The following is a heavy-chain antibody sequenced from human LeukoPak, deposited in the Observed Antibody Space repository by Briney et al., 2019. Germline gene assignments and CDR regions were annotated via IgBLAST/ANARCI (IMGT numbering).Heavy chain of an antibody. CDR2: IYTSGST. CDR3: ARSGGSGTYYDGSFDC. Sequence: PSETLSLTCTVSGGSTTSYYWSWIRQAAGKGLEWVGRIYTSGSTNYSPSLKSRVTMSVDTSKNQFSLKLSSVTAADTAVYYCARSGGSGTYYDGSFDCWGQGTLVTVS. D-gene: IGHD1-26*01. J-gene: IGHJ4*02. V-gene: IGHV4-4*07. CDR1: GGSTTSYY.